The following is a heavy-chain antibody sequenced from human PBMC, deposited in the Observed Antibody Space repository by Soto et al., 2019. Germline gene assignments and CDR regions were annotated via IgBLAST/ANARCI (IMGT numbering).Heavy chain of an antibody. CDR2: IDPSDSYT. Sequence: GESLKISCKGSGYSFTSYWISWVRQMPGKGLEWMGRIDPSDSYTNYSPSFQGHVTISADKSISTAYLQWSSLKASDTAMYYCARPIAARPCQLDSWGQGTLVTVSS. CDR3: ARPIAARPCQLDS. V-gene: IGHV5-10-1*01. CDR1: GYSFTSYW. D-gene: IGHD6-6*01. J-gene: IGHJ4*02.